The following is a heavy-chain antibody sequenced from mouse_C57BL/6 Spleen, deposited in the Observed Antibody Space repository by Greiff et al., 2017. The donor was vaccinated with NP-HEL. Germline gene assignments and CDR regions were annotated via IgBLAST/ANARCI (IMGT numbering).Heavy chain of an antibody. CDR2: IWTGGGT. Sequence: QVQLKESGPGLVAPSQSLSITCTVSGFSLTSYAISWVRQPPGKGLEWLGIIWTGGGTNYNSALKSRLSISKDNSKSQVFLKMNSLQTDDTARYYCARRTTTVVGYAMDYWGQGTSVTVSS. V-gene: IGHV2-9-1*01. J-gene: IGHJ4*01. CDR3: ARRTTTVVGYAMDY. D-gene: IGHD1-1*01. CDR1: GFSLTSYA.